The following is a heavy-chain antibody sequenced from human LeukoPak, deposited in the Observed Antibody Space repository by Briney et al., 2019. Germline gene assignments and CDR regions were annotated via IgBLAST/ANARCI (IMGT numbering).Heavy chain of an antibody. CDR2: IYWDDDK. CDR3: AHRRYWDYYFDD. CDR1: GFSLSTSGVG. J-gene: IGHJ4*02. Sequence: ESGPTLVKPTQTLTLTCTFSGFSLSTSGVGVGWIRQPPGKALEGLALIYWDDDKRYSPSLKSRLTITKDTSKNQVVLTMTNMDPVDTATYYCAHRRYWDYYFDDWGQGTLVTVSS. V-gene: IGHV2-5*02. D-gene: IGHD1-26*01.